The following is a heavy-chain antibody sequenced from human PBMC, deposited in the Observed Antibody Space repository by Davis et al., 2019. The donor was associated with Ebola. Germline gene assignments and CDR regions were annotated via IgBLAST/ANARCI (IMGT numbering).Heavy chain of an antibody. Sequence: ASVKVSCKASGYTFTSYDINWVRQATGQGLEWMGWMNPNSGNTGYAQKFQGRVTMTRNTSISTAYMELSSLRSEDTAVYYCARGGGAVVVPAARLYYYGMDVWGQGTTVTVSS. CDR3: ARGGGAVVVPAARLYYYGMDV. D-gene: IGHD2-2*01. J-gene: IGHJ6*02. V-gene: IGHV1-8*01. CDR2: MNPNSGNT. CDR1: GYTFTSYD.